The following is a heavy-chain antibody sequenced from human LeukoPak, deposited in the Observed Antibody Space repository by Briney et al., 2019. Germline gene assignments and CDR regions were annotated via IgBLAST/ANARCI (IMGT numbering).Heavy chain of an antibody. Sequence: GGSLRLSCAASGFTFSSYAMSWVRQAPGKGLEWVPAISGSGGSTYYADSVKGRFTISRDNSKNTLYLQMNSLRAEDTAVYYCAKVGEYLYYFDYWGQGTLVTVSS. J-gene: IGHJ4*02. D-gene: IGHD3-10*01. V-gene: IGHV3-23*01. CDR2: ISGSGGST. CDR1: GFTFSSYA. CDR3: AKVGEYLYYFDY.